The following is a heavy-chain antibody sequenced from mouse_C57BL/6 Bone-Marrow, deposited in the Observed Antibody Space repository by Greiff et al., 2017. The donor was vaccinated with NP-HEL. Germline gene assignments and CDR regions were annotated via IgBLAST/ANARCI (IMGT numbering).Heavy chain of an antibody. Sequence: EVKLMESGGGLVQPGGSLSLSCAASGFTFTDYYMSWVRQPPGKALEWLGFIRNKANGYTTEYSASVKGRFTISRDNSQSILYLQMNALRAEDSAAYYCARYDYDCAWFGDWGQGTTVTVAA. D-gene: IGHD2-4*01. CDR1: GFTFTDYY. V-gene: IGHV7-3*01. CDR2: IRNKANGYTT. CDR3: ARYDYDCAWFGD. J-gene: IGHJ3*01.